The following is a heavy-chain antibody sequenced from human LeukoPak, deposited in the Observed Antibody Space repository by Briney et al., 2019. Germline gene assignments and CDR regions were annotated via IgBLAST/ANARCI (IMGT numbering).Heavy chain of an antibody. V-gene: IGHV3-7*01. J-gene: IGHJ4*02. CDR1: GFTFSSYW. D-gene: IGHD5-24*01. Sequence: PGGSLRLSCAASGFTFSSYWMSWVRQAPGKGLEWVANIKQDGSEKYYVDSVKGRFTISRDNAKNSLYLQMNSLRAEDTAVYYCASLGTSILEMATPDYWGQGTLVTVSS. CDR3: ASLGTSILEMATPDY. CDR2: IKQDGSEK.